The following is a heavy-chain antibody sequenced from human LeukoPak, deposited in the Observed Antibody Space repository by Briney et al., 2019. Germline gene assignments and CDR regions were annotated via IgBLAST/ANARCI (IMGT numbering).Heavy chain of an antibody. D-gene: IGHD6-19*01. Sequence: GGSLRLSCAASGFTFSNYDMNWVRQATGKGLEWVSGISTAGETNYSGSVKGRFTIFGENDKNSDYLQMNIRRAGNTAEYYCAREIAVADTWYFDLWGRGTLVTVSS. CDR3: AREIAVADTWYFDL. CDR2: ISTAGET. J-gene: IGHJ2*01. V-gene: IGHV3-13*01. CDR1: GFTFSNYD.